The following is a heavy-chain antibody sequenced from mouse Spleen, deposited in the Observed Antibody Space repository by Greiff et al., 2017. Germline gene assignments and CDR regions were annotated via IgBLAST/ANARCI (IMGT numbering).Heavy chain of an antibody. CDR3: ARDRMIRGVYAMDY. Sequence: EVQVVESEGGLVQPGSSMKLSCTASGFTFSDYYMAWVRQVPEKGLEWVANINYDGSSTYYLDSLKSRFIISRDNAKNILYLQMSSLKSEDTATYYCARDRMIRGVYAMDYWGQGTSVTVSS. J-gene: IGHJ4*01. V-gene: IGHV5-16*01. CDR1: GFTFSDYY. CDR2: INYDGSST. D-gene: IGHD2-4*01.